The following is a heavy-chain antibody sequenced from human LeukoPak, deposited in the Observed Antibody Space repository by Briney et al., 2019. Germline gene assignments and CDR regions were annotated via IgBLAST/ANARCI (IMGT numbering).Heavy chain of an antibody. Sequence: SETLSLTCTVSGVSISSGGYYWSWIRQPPGKGLEWIGYIYHTGSTYYNPSLKSRVTISVDRSKNQFSLKLNSVTAADTAVYYCVGSGWYGYFDYWGQGTLVTVSS. CDR1: GVSISSGGYY. D-gene: IGHD6-19*01. V-gene: IGHV4-30-2*01. CDR2: IYHTGST. J-gene: IGHJ4*02. CDR3: VGSGWYGYFDY.